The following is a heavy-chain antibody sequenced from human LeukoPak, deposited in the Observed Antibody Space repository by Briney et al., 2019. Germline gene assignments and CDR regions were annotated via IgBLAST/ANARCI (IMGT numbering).Heavy chain of an antibody. CDR2: IKQDGSEK. CDR3: ARGLGSGWFFDY. Sequence: GGSLRLSCAASGFTFSNYWMSWVRQAPGKGLEWVAKIKQDGSEKYYVDSVKGRFTISRDNAKNSLYLQMNSLRAEDTAVYYCARGLGSGWFFDYWGQGTLVTVSS. J-gene: IGHJ4*02. V-gene: IGHV3-7*01. CDR1: GFTFSNYW. D-gene: IGHD6-19*01.